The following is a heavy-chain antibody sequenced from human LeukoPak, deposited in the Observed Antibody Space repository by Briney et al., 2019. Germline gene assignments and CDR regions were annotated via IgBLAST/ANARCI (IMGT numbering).Heavy chain of an antibody. V-gene: IGHV4-4*07. CDR2: IYTSGST. CDR1: GGSISSYY. CDR3: ARELKVAGAFDI. D-gene: IGHD2-15*01. J-gene: IGHJ3*02. Sequence: SETLSLTCTVSGGSISSYYWSWIRQPAGKGLEWIGRIYTSGSTNYNPSLKSRVTMSVDTSKNQFTLKLSSVTAADTAVYYCARELKVAGAFDIWGQGTMVTVSS.